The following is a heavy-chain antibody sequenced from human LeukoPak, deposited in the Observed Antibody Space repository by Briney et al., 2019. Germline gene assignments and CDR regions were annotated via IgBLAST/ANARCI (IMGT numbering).Heavy chain of an antibody. V-gene: IGHV3-49*04. D-gene: IGHD5-24*01. J-gene: IGHJ6*03. CDR2: IRSKAYGGTT. CDR3: TRGVEMATMAGYYYYMDV. CDR1: GFTFGDYA. Sequence: GRSLRLSCTASGFTFGDYAMSWVRQAPGKGLEWVGFIRSKAYGGTTEYAASVKGRFTISRDDSKSIAYLQMNSLKTEDTAVYYCTRGVEMATMAGYYYYMDVWGKGTTVTVSS.